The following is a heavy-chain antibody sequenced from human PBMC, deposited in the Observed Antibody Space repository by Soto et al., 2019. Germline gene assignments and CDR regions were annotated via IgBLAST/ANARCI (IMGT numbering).Heavy chain of an antibody. J-gene: IGHJ6*02. CDR3: ARGTRGRQWFWSGYYGMDV. V-gene: IGHV4-31*03. D-gene: IGHD3-22*01. CDR2: IYHTGST. Sequence: SETPSLTCTVSGGSINNGAYLWRLIRQNPGKGLEWIGYIYHTGSTNYNPSLKSRVTISVDKSKNQFSLKLSSVTAADTAVYYCARGTRGRQWFWSGYYGMDVWGQGTTVTVS. CDR1: GGSINNGAYL.